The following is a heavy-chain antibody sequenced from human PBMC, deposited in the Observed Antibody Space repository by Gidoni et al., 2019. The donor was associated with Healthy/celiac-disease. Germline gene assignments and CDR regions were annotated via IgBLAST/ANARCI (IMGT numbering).Heavy chain of an antibody. CDR1: GGSISSYY. Sequence: QVQLQESGPGLVKPSETLSLTCTVSGGSISSYYWSWIRQPPGKGLEWIGYIYYSGSTNYNPSLKSRVTISVDTSKNRFSLKLSSVTAADTAVYYCARAQSYYYYYMDVWGKGTTVTVSS. CDR2: IYYSGST. CDR3: ARAQSYYYYYMDV. V-gene: IGHV4-59*01. J-gene: IGHJ6*03.